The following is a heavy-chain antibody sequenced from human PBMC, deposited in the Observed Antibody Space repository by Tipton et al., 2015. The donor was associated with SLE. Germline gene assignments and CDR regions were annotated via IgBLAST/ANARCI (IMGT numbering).Heavy chain of an antibody. Sequence: SLRLSCAASGFTFRSYWMTWVRQAPGKGLEWVANIKQDGSEKYYVDSVKGRFTISRDNAENSLYLQMNSLRAEDTAVYYCARGAKERITLVRVRPYYFDYWGQGSLVTVSS. V-gene: IGHV3-7*01. J-gene: IGHJ4*01. CDR1: GFTFRSYW. D-gene: IGHD3-10*01. CDR3: ARGAKERITLVRVRPYYFDY. CDR2: IKQDGSEK.